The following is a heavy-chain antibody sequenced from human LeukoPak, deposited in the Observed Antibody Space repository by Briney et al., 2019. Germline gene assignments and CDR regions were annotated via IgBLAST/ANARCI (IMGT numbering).Heavy chain of an antibody. D-gene: IGHD6-13*01. CDR3: ARRTAAAVGRPTTTAFDY. CDR1: GGSISSSSYY. V-gene: IGHV4-39*01. Sequence: KTSETLSLTCTVSGGSISSSSYYWGWIRQPPGKGLEWIGSIYYSGSTYYNPSLKSRVTISVDTSKNQFSLKLSSVTAADTAVYYCARRTAAAVGRPTTTAFDYWGQGTLVTVSS. CDR2: IYYSGST. J-gene: IGHJ4*02.